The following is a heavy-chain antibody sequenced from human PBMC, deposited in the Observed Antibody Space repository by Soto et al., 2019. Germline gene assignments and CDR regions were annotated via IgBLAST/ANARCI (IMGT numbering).Heavy chain of an antibody. J-gene: IGHJ4*02. V-gene: IGHV1-18*01. CDR3: AXXXXXXXXXXXXXXXAHGVEIDF. CDR1: GYTFISYG. Sequence: QVQLVQSGAEVKKTGASVEVSCKASGYTFISYGISWVRQAPGQGLEWMGWISPYNGKTNYAQTFQGRATMTTDTSTSTAYMELRSXRXXXXXXXXXAXXXXXXXXXXXXXXXAHGVEIDFWGQGTLVTVSS. CDR2: ISPYNGKT.